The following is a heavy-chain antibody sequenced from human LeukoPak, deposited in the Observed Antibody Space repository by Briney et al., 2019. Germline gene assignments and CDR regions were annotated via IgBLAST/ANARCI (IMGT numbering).Heavy chain of an antibody. V-gene: IGHV4-38-2*01. Sequence: SETLSLTCAVSGYSISSGYYWGWIRQPPGKGLEWIGSIYHSGSTYYNPSLKSRVTISVDTSKNQFSLKLSSVAAADTAVYYCARSYCAGDCYSPWSQGTLVTVSS. CDR2: IYHSGST. J-gene: IGHJ5*02. CDR1: GYSISSGYY. D-gene: IGHD2-21*02. CDR3: ARSYCAGDCYSP.